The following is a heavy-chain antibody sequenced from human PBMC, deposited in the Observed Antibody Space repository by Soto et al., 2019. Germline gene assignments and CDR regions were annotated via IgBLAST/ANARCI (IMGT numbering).Heavy chain of an antibody. V-gene: IGHV1-69*13. J-gene: IGHJ4*02. CDR3: ARPYYYDSSGYPQLDY. D-gene: IGHD3-22*01. CDR1: GGTFSSYA. Sequence: ASVKVSCKASGGTFSSYAISWVRQAPGQGLEWMGGIIPIFGTANYAQKFQGRVTITADESTSTAYMELSSLRSEDTAVYYCARPYYYDSSGYPQLDYWGQGTLVTVSS. CDR2: IIPIFGTA.